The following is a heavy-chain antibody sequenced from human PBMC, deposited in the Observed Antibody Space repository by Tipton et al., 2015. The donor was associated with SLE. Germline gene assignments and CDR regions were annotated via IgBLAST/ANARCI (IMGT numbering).Heavy chain of an antibody. CDR3: AKIGWKVGATGYFQH. CDR1: GFTFSSYG. Sequence: SLRLSCAASGFTFSSYGMHWVRQAPGKGLEWVAFIRYDGSNKYYADSVKGRFTISRDNSKNTLYLQMNSLRAEDTAVYYCAKIGWKVGATGYFQHWGQGTLATVSS. D-gene: IGHD1-26*01. CDR2: IRYDGSNK. J-gene: IGHJ1*01. V-gene: IGHV3-30*02.